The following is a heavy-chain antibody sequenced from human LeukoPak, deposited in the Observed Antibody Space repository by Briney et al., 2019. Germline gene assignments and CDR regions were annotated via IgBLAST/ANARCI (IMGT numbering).Heavy chain of an antibody. CDR1: GGSISSYY. V-gene: IGHV4-4*07. CDR2: IYTSGST. J-gene: IGHJ4*02. CDR3: AISRYEQFDY. Sequence: SETLSLTCTVSGGSISSYYWSWIRQPAGKGLEWLGRIYTSGSTNYNPSLKSRVTMSVDTSNNQFSLKLSSVTAADTAMYYCAISRYEQFDYWGQGTLVTVSS. D-gene: IGHD3-3*01.